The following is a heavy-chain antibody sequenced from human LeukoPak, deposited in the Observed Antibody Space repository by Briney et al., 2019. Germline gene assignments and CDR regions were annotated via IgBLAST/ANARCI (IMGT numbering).Heavy chain of an antibody. CDR2: ITSSSSTI. V-gene: IGHV3-48*04. CDR1: GFTFSTYT. D-gene: IGHD3-10*01. CDR3: AKFGWGSHGFDI. J-gene: IGHJ3*02. Sequence: GGSLRLSCAASGFTFSTYTMNWVHQAPGKGLERVSYITSSSSTIYYADSVRGRFTISRDNAKNSLYLQMNSLRAEDTAVYYCAKFGWGSHGFDIWGQGTMVTVSS.